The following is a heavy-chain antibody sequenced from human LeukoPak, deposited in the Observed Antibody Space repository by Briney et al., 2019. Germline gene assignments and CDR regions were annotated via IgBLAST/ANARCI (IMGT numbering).Heavy chain of an antibody. V-gene: IGHV1-18*01. CDR3: ARGGVSTRYCGVTNCYLTPIDY. Sequence: ASVKVSCKASGYNFVNYAVTWVRQAPGQGLEWMGWISGNNAHKNYEQNLQDRVTMTTDTSTATAYMELRGLRSDDTAVYYCARGGVSTRYCGVTNCYLTPIDYWGQGTRVTVSS. CDR2: ISGNNAHK. D-gene: IGHD2-2*01. J-gene: IGHJ4*02. CDR1: GYNFVNYA.